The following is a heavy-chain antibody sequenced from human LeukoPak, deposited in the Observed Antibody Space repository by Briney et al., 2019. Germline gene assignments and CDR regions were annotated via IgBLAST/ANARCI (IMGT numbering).Heavy chain of an antibody. V-gene: IGHV3-21*04. CDR2: ISSSSIYI. D-gene: IGHD3-3*01. CDR1: GFIFSIYS. J-gene: IGHJ3*02. Sequence: PGGSLRLSCAASGFIFSIYSMNWVRQAPGKGLEWVSSISSSSIYIYYADSVKGRFTISRDNAKNSLYLQMNSLRAEDTALYYCARQSQAYYDFWSGYAREAFDIWGQGTMVTVSS. CDR3: ARQSQAYYDFWSGYAREAFDI.